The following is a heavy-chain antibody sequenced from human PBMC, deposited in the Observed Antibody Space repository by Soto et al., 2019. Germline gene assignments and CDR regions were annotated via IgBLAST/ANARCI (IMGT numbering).Heavy chain of an antibody. CDR3: VQSTGWPGFDF. V-gene: IGHV3-53*01. D-gene: IGHD6-19*01. CDR2: IYGGGTT. Sequence: EVQLVESGGGLIQPGGSLRLSCAASGFTVSSKYMTWVRQATGKGLEWVSVIYGGGTTYYADSVKGRFTISRDNSKNTLYLQVKSLRAEDTAVYYCVQSTGWPGFDFWGQGTLVTVSS. CDR1: GFTVSSKY. J-gene: IGHJ4*02.